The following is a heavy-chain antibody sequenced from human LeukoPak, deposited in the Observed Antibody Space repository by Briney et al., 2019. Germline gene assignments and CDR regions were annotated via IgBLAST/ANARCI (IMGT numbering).Heavy chain of an antibody. Sequence: GGSLRLSCAASEFTFSSFGMHWVRQAPGKGLEWVAAISYDGSNKFYAESVKGRFTISSDDSKNTLYLQMNSLRAEDTAVYYCAKDFWSRVVYYGSGSFDYWGQGTLVTVSS. D-gene: IGHD3-10*01. CDR3: AKDFWSRVVYYGSGSFDY. CDR2: ISYDGSNK. CDR1: EFTFSSFG. J-gene: IGHJ4*02. V-gene: IGHV3-30*18.